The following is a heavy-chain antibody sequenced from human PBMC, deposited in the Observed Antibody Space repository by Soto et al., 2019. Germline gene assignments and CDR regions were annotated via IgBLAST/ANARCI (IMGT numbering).Heavy chain of an antibody. Sequence: SETLSLTCTVSGGSISNPIYYWAWIRQPPGKGLEWIGSIFYNGNSYYNPSLKSRVTMSVDTSQNQFSLKLSSVTAADRVFYYCAGRPSLTSVEIFSGGLSGYNWVAPGGRGTRVTAPQ. CDR1: GGSISNPIYY. CDR2: IFYNGNS. V-gene: IGHV4-39*01. CDR3: AGRPSLTSVEIFSGGLSGYNWVAP. J-gene: IGHJ5*01. D-gene: IGHD3-3*01.